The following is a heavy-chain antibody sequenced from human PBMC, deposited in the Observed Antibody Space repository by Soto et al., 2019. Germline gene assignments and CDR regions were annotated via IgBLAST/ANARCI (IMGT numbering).Heavy chain of an antibody. CDR1: GFTFSSYG. D-gene: IGHD3-16*01. Sequence: PGGSLRLSCAASGFTFSSYGMHWVRQAPGKGLEWVAVISYDGSNKYYADSVKGRFTISRDNSKNTLYLQMNSLRAEDTAVYYCARAPNRFYELNYLTLLDGAFEIRGQGSMVTGSS. CDR2: ISYDGSNK. V-gene: IGHV3-30*03. J-gene: IGHJ3*02. CDR3: ARAPNRFYELNYLTLLDGAFEI.